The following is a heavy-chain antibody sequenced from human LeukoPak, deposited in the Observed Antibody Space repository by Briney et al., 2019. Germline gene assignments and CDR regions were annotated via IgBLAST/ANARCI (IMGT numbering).Heavy chain of an antibody. CDR1: GGTFSSYA. CDR2: IVPIFGTA. CDR3: ATQTYYYDSSGYYSFDY. J-gene: IGHJ4*02. Sequence: SVKVSCKASGGTFSSYAISWVRQAPGQGLEWMGGIVPIFGTANYAQKLQGRVTITTDESASTAYMELSSLRSEDTAVYYCATQTYYYDSSGYYSFDYWGQGTLVTVSS. V-gene: IGHV1-69*05. D-gene: IGHD3-22*01.